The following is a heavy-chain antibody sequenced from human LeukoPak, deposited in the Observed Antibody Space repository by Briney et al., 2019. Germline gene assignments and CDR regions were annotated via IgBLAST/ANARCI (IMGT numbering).Heavy chain of an antibody. CDR1: GYTFTGYY. Sequence: ASVKVSCKASGYTFTGYYMHWVRQAPGQGLEWMGWINPNSGGTNYAQKFPGRVTMTRDTSISTAYMELSRLRSDDTAVYYCARSESITMVRGVIQNPDLNYWGQGTLVTVSS. V-gene: IGHV1-2*02. J-gene: IGHJ4*02. CDR2: INPNSGGT. D-gene: IGHD3-10*01. CDR3: ARSESITMVRGVIQNPDLNY.